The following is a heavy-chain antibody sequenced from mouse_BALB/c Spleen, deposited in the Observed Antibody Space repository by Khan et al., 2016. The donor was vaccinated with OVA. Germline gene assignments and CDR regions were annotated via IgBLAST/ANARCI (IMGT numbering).Heavy chain of an antibody. J-gene: IGHJ3*01. Sequence: EVELVESGGGLVQPGGSRKLSCAASGFTFSDYGMAWVRQAPGKGPEWVAFISDLAYTFYYADTVTGRFTLSRENAKNTLYLERSCLRSGDTAMYYCARGGGTAPFAYWGQGTLVTVSA. D-gene: IGHD1-2*01. V-gene: IGHV5-15*02. CDR3: ARGGGTAPFAY. CDR1: GFTFSDYG. CDR2: ISDLAYTF.